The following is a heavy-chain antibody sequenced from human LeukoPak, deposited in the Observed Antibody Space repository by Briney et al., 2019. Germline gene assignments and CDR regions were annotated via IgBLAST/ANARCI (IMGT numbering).Heavy chain of an antibody. CDR1: GGSISSHY. Sequence: SETLSLTCSVSGGSISSHYWSWIRQPPGKGLEWIGYIHYSGSTDYNPSLKSRVTISVDTSRKQFSLNLNSVTAAATAVYFCARHYYDSSGYHNYFHYWGQGTLVSVSS. CDR2: IHYSGST. CDR3: ARHYYDSSGYHNYFHY. D-gene: IGHD3-22*01. V-gene: IGHV4-59*08. J-gene: IGHJ4*02.